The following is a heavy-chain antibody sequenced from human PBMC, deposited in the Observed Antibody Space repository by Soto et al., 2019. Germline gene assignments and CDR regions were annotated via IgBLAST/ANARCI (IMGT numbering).Heavy chain of an antibody. V-gene: IGHV3-21*01. D-gene: IGHD3-22*01. CDR2: ITSNSVYI. CDR1: GFAFDVQI. Sequence: ARSLRLSREASGFAFDVQIQTLVRQVPGRGLEWVASITSNSVYIWDADSVRGRVTISRDNAKQSVYLQLSGLRDDDTAVYYCAKGVSYDESGHYLRHVSDSWGHG. J-gene: IGHJ5*01. CDR3: AKGVSYDESGHYLRHVSDS.